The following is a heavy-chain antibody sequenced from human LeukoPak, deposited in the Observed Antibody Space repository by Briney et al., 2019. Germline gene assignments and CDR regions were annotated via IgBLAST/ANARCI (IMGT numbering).Heavy chain of an antibody. CDR2: INPNSGGT. CDR1: GYTFTCYY. CDR3: ARGRKYSGYDWLFNY. D-gene: IGHD5-12*01. V-gene: IGHV1-2*02. Sequence: ASVKVSCKASGYTFTCYYMHWVRQAPGQGLEWMGWINPNSGGTNYAQKFQGRVTMTRDTSISTAYMELSRLRSDDTAVYYCARGRKYSGYDWLFNYWGQGTLVTVSS. J-gene: IGHJ4*02.